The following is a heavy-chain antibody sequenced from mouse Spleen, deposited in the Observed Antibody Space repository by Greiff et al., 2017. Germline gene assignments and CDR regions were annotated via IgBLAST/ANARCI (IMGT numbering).Heavy chain of an antibody. J-gene: IGHJ2*01. CDR3: ARYGNYPYYFDY. Sequence: LVESGPELVKPGASVKISCKASGYAFSSSWMNWVKQRPGKGLEWIGRIYPGDGDTNYNGKFKGKATLTADKSSSTAYMQLSSLTSEDSAVYFCARYGNYPYYFDYWGQGTTLTVSS. CDR1: GYAFSSSW. CDR2: IYPGDGDT. V-gene: IGHV1-82*01. D-gene: IGHD2-1*01.